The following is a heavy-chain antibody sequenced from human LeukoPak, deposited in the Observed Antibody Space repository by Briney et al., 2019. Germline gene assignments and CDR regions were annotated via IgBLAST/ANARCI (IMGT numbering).Heavy chain of an antibody. V-gene: IGHV3-33*06. CDR1: GFTYSSYG. J-gene: IGHJ4*02. CDR3: AKASPSPGYSFDY. CDR2: IWYDGSNK. Sequence: PGGSLRLSCAASGFTYSSYGMHWVRQAPGKGLEWVAVIWYDGSNKYYADSVKGRFTISRDNSKNTLYLQMNSLRAEDTAVYYCAKASPSPGYSFDYWGQGTLVTVSS.